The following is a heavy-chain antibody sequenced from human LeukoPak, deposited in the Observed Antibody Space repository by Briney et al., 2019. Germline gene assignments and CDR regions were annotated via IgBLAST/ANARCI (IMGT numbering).Heavy chain of an antibody. J-gene: IGHJ3*02. CDR1: GGSFSGYY. CDR2: INHSGST. CDR3: AKPLGATNAFDI. V-gene: IGHV4-34*01. Sequence: SETLSLTCAVYGGSFSGYYWSWIRQPPGKGLEWIGEINHSGSTNYNPSLKSRVTISVDTSKNQFSLKLSSVTAADTAVYYCAKPLGATNAFDIWGQGTMVTVSP. D-gene: IGHD1-26*01.